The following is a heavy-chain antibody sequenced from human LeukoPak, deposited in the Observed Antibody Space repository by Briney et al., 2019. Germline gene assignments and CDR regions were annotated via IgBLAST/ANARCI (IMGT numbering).Heavy chain of an antibody. CDR2: ISADGGST. D-gene: IGHD5-18*01. J-gene: IGHJ4*02. CDR1: GLNFDAYA. V-gene: IGHV3-43*02. CDR3: AKDGNTAMGN. Sequence: GGSLRLSCAAYGLNFDAYAMHWVRQAPGKGLQWISLISADGGSTYYADSVKGRFTISRDNSKNTLYLQMNSLRAEDTAVYYCAKDGNTAMGNWGQGTLVTVSS.